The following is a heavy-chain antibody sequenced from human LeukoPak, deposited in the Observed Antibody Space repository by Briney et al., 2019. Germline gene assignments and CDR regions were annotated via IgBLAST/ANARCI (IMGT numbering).Heavy chain of an antibody. J-gene: IGHJ5*02. CDR1: GFTFSSYA. V-gene: IGHV3-21*01. CDR2: ISSSSSYI. CDR3: ASSVGAIRENWFDP. Sequence: GGSLRLSCTASGFTFSSYAMSWVRQAPGKGLEWVSSISSSSSYIYYADSVKGRFTISRDNAKNSLYLQMNSLRAEDTAVYYCASSVGAIRENWFDPWGQGTLVTVSS. D-gene: IGHD1-26*01.